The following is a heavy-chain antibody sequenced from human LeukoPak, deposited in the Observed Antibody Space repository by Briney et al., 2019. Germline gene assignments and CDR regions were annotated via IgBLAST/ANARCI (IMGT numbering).Heavy chain of an antibody. CDR2: ISYDGSNK. CDR1: GFTFSSYA. D-gene: IGHD3-10*01. CDR3: ARVLWFGELYPLGY. Sequence: GGSLRLSCAASGFTFSSYAVHWVRQAPGKGLEWVAVISYDGSNKYYADSVKGRFTISRDNSKNMLYLQMNSLRAEDTAVYYCARVLWFGELYPLGYWGQGALVTVSS. V-gene: IGHV3-30*04. J-gene: IGHJ4*02.